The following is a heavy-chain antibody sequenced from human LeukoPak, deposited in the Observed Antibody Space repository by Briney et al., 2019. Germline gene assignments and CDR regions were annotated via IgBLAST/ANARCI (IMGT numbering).Heavy chain of an antibody. D-gene: IGHD6-19*01. J-gene: IGHJ4*02. CDR2: IYYSGST. CDR1: GGSISSSSYY. Sequence: SETLSLTCTVSGGSISSSSYYWAWIRQPPGKGLEWIGSIYYSGSTYYNPSLKSRVTISVDTSKNQFSLKLSSVTAADTAVYYCARLTRGLYSSGWWGGFDYWGQGTLVTVSS. V-gene: IGHV4-39*01. CDR3: ARLTRGLYSSGWWGGFDY.